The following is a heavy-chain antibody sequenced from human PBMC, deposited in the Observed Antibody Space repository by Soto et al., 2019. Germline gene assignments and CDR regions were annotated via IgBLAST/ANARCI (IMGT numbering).Heavy chain of an antibody. J-gene: IGHJ4*02. CDR2: IIPFFGTA. V-gene: IGHV1-69*13. CDR3: AKSAPMDAGDKYYYDF. D-gene: IGHD4-17*01. Sequence: SVKVSCKASGGTFSTFGISWVRQAPGQGLEWMGGIIPFFGTARYSQKFEDRITITADESTNTVYMDLRSLTSEDTAIYYCAKSAPMDAGDKYYYDFWGQGALVTVYS. CDR1: GGTFSTFG.